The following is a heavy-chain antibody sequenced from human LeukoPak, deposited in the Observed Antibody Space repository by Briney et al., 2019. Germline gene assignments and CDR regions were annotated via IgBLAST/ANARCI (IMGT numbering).Heavy chain of an antibody. CDR3: ARALGPIEY. J-gene: IGHJ4*02. CDR1: GFSFSDDY. Sequence: GGSLRLSCEGSGFSFSDDYMSWLRQVPRKGLEWVSYMSSSGSTIFYADSVKGRFNISRDNAKKSLYLQMNSLRVEDTAVYYCARALGPIEYWGRGTLVTVSS. V-gene: IGHV3-11*04. CDR2: MSSSGSTI. D-gene: IGHD3-10*01.